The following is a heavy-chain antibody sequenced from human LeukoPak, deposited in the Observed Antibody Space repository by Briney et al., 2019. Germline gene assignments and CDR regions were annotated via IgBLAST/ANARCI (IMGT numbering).Heavy chain of an antibody. CDR1: GGSFSSYY. V-gene: IGHV4-59*01. D-gene: IGHD2-2*01. CDR2: IYYSGST. CDR3: ARVGRYQLLFPDY. Sequence: SETLSLTCAVYGGSFSSYYWSWIRQPPGKGLEWIGYIYYSGSTDYNPSLKSRVTISVDTSKNQFSLKLSSVTAADTAVYYCARVGRYQLLFPDYWGQGTLVTVSS. J-gene: IGHJ4*02.